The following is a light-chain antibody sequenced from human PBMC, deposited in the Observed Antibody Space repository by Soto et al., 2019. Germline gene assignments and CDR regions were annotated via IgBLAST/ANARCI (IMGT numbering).Light chain of an antibody. CDR3: HQYNNWPPWT. J-gene: IGKJ1*01. CDR2: GAS. Sequence: EVVMTQSPAILSVSPGERATLSCRASQSVSINLAWYQQKPGQAPRLLIFGASTRATGIPARFSGSGSGTEFTLTISSLQSEDFAVYYCHQYNNWPPWTFGQGTKVEIK. V-gene: IGKV3-15*01. CDR1: QSVSIN.